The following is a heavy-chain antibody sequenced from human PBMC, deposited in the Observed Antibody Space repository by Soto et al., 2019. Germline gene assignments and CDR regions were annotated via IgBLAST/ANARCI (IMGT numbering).Heavy chain of an antibody. V-gene: IGHV3-23*01. J-gene: IGHJ5*02. CDR3: AKDSDIVAFSTAIGQQLDT. D-gene: IGHD2-21*01. CDR1: GFTFSHYA. CDR2: ISGSGGTS. Sequence: PGGSLRLSCAASGFTFSHYAMTWVRQGPGKGLEWVSVISGSGGTSYYADSVKGRFTISRDNPKKMLYLQMNSLRGEDTAIYYCAKDSDIVAFSTAIGQQLDTWGQGTRVTVSS.